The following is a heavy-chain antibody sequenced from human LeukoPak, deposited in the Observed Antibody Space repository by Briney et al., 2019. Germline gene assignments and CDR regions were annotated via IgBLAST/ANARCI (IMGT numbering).Heavy chain of an antibody. Sequence: SETLSLTCAVYGGSFSGYYWSWIRQPPGKGLEWIGEINHSGSTNYNPSLKSRVTISVDTSKNQFSLKLSSVTAADTAVYYCARGGYGSGVHDYWGQGTLVTVSS. CDR2: INHSGST. V-gene: IGHV4-34*01. D-gene: IGHD3-10*01. CDR1: GGSFSGYY. J-gene: IGHJ4*02. CDR3: ARGGYGSGVHDY.